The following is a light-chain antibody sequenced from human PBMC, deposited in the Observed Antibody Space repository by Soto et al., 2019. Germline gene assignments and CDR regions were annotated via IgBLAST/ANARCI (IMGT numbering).Light chain of an antibody. CDR3: AAWDDSLNGHV. V-gene: IGLV1-44*01. Sequence: QSVLTQPPSASGTPGQRVTISCSGSSSNIGRNTVNWYQQLPGTAPKVLIYNNNQRPSGVPDRFSGSKSGTSASLAISGLXXXXXXXXXCAAWDDSLNGHVFGTGTKLTVL. CDR2: NNN. CDR1: SSNIGRNT. J-gene: IGLJ1*01.